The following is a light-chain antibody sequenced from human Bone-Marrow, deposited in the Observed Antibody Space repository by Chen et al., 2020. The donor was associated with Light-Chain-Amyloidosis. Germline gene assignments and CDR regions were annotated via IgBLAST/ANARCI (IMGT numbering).Light chain of an antibody. V-gene: IGLV2-14*01. CDR2: EVT. J-gene: IGLJ1*01. CDR1: SSDVGGDNH. CDR3: SSYPITNTLL. Sequence: QSALTQPASVSGSPGQSITISCTGTSSDVGGDNHVSWYQQHPDKAPKLMIYEVTNRPSWVPDRFSGSKSANTASLTISGLQTEDEADYFCSSYPITNTLLFGSGTRVTVL.